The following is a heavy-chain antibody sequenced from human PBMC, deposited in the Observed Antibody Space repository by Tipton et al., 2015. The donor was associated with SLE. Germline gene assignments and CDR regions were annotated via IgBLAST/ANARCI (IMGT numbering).Heavy chain of an antibody. CDR1: GFTFSSFG. V-gene: IGHV3-30*02. J-gene: IGHJ4*02. CDR2: IRYDGSNK. CDR3: ARGVDQPSYFDY. Sequence: SLRLSCAASGFTFSSFGMHWVRQAPGKGLEWVAFIRYDGSNKYYADSVKGRFTISRDNSKNTLYLQMNSLRAEDTAVYYCARGVDQPSYFDYWGQGTLVTVSS. D-gene: IGHD2-2*01.